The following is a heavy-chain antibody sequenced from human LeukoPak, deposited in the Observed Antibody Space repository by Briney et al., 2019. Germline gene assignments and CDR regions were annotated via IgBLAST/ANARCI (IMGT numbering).Heavy chain of an antibody. CDR1: GGSFSGYY. D-gene: IGHD2-15*01. CDR2: INHSGST. J-gene: IGHJ4*02. CDR3: ARLRMLRPYFDY. V-gene: IGHV4-34*01. Sequence: SETLSLTCAVYGGSFSGYYWSWIRQPPGKGLEWIGEINHSGSTNYNPSLKSRVTISVDTSKNQFSLKLSSVTAADTAVYYCARLRMLRPYFDYWGQGTLVTVSS.